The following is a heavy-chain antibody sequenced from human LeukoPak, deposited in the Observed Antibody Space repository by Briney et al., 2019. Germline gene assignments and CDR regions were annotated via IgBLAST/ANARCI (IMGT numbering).Heavy chain of an antibody. CDR3: AKDYDFWSGYAKYYFDY. V-gene: IGHV3-30*02. CDR2: IRYDGSNK. CDR1: GFTFSSYG. J-gene: IGHJ4*02. D-gene: IGHD3-3*01. Sequence: GGSLRLSCAAPGFTFSSYGMYWVRQAPGKGLEWVAFIRYDGSNKYYADSVKGRFTISRDNSKNTLYLQMNSLRAEDTAVYYCAKDYDFWSGYAKYYFDYWGQGTLVTVSS.